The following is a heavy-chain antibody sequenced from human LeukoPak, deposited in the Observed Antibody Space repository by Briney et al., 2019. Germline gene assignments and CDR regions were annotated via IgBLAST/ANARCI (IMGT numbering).Heavy chain of an antibody. CDR2: IPPISHYI. J-gene: IGHJ5*02. Sequence: GGSLRLSCAASGFTLSDYHMNWVRQAPGKGLDCLSSIPPISHYIYYAGAVRGRFTISRDNAKNSLYLQMNSLRGEDTAVYYCARSGGPGTYHQLRYNWFDPWGQGTLVTVSS. CDR3: ARSGGPGTYHQLRYNWFDP. D-gene: IGHD3-10*01. CDR1: GFTLSDYH. V-gene: IGHV3-21*01.